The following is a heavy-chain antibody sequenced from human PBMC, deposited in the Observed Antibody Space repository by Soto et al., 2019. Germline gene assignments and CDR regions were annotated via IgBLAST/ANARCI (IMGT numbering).Heavy chain of an antibody. CDR3: ASSPDTYYDFWSGYYSASWFDP. CDR2: IKQDGSEK. D-gene: IGHD3-3*01. V-gene: IGHV3-7*01. Sequence: EVQLVESGGGLVQPGGSLRLSCAASGFTFSSYWMSWVRQAPGKGLEWVANIKQDGSEKYYVDSVKGRFTISRDNAKNSLYLQMNILRAEDTAVYYCASSPDTYYDFWSGYYSASWFDPWGQGTLVTVSS. CDR1: GFTFSSYW. J-gene: IGHJ5*02.